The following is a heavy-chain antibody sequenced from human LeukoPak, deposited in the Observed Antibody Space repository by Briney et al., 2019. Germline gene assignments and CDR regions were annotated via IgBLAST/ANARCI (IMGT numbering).Heavy chain of an antibody. CDR2: INHSGST. J-gene: IGHJ6*02. Sequence: PSETLSLTCAVYGGSFSGYYWSWIRQPPGKGLEWIGEINHSGSTNYNPSLKSRVTISVDTSKNQFSLKLSSVTAADTAVYYCARDSRSSYYDILTGYQYYYYGMDVWGQGTTVTVSS. CDR3: ARDSRSSYYDILTGYQYYYYGMDV. CDR1: GGSFSGYY. D-gene: IGHD3-9*01. V-gene: IGHV4-34*01.